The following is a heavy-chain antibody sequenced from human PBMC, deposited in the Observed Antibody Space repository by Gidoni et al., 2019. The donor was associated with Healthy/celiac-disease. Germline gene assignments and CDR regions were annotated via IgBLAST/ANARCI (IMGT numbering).Heavy chain of an antibody. CDR2: IIPIFGTA. CDR3: ARSGRAYYYDSSGYRGDAFDI. D-gene: IGHD3-22*01. J-gene: IGHJ3*02. Sequence: KKPGSSVKVSCKASGGTFSSYAISWVRQAPGQGLEWMGGIIPIFGTANYAQKFQGRVTITADESTSTAYMELSSLRSEDTAVYYCARSGRAYYYDSSGYRGDAFDIWGQGTMVTVSS. V-gene: IGHV1-69*01. CDR1: GGTFSSYA.